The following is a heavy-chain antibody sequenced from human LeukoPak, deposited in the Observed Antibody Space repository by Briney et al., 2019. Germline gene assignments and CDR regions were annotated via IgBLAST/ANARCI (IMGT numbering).Heavy chain of an antibody. CDR3: ARTHDSSGYYPARFDY. D-gene: IGHD3-22*01. Sequence: GASVKVSCKASGGTFSSYAISWVRQAPGRGLEWMGGIIPIFGTANYAQKFQGRVTITTDESTSTAYMELSSLRSEDTAVYYCARTHDSSGYYPARFDYWGQGTLVTVSS. J-gene: IGHJ4*02. CDR2: IIPIFGTA. V-gene: IGHV1-69*05. CDR1: GGTFSSYA.